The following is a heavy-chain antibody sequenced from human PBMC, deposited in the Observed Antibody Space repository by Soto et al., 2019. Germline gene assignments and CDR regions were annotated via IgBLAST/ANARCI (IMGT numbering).Heavy chain of an antibody. CDR2: IYHSGST. J-gene: IGHJ4*02. CDR3: ARNFGELLYREYYFDY. D-gene: IGHD3-10*01. Sequence: PSETLSLTCAVSGGSISSSNWWSWVRQPPGKGLEWIGEIYHSGSTNYNPSLKSRVTISVDKSKNQFSLKLSSVTAADTAVYYCARNFGELLYREYYFDYWGQGTLVTVSS. V-gene: IGHV4-4*02. CDR1: GGSISSSNW.